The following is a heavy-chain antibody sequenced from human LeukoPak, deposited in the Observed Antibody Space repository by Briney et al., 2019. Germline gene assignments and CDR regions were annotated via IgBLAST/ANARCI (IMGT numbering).Heavy chain of an antibody. Sequence: GGSLRLSCAASGFTFSSYSMNWVRQAPGKGLEWVSSISSSSSYIYYADSVKGRFTISRDNAKNSLYLQMNSLGAEDTAVYYCARDRSPSGYSSGWTDWGQGTLVTVSS. V-gene: IGHV3-21*01. CDR2: ISSSSSYI. J-gene: IGHJ4*02. CDR3: ARDRSPSGYSSGWTD. D-gene: IGHD6-19*01. CDR1: GFTFSSYS.